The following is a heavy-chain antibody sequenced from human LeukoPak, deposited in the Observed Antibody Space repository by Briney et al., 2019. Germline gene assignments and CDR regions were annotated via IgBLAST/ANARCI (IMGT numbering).Heavy chain of an antibody. CDR2: INQDGSEK. D-gene: IGHD1-26*01. J-gene: IGHJ5*02. V-gene: IGHV3-7*01. CDR1: AFTFSNYW. CDR3: ARDRGIVGATVWFDP. Sequence: GGSLRLSCAASAFTFSNYWMIWVRQAPGKGLEWVANINQDGSEKYYVDSVKGRFTISRDNAKNSLYLQMNSLRAEDTAVYYCARDRGIVGATVWFDPWGQGTLVTVSS.